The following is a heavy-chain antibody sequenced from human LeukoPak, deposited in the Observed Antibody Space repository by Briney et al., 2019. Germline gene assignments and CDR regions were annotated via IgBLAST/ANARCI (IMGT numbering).Heavy chain of an antibody. D-gene: IGHD6-13*01. CDR1: GFTFSSYA. V-gene: IGHV3-23*01. J-gene: IGHJ4*02. Sequence: PGGSLRLSCAASGFTFSSYAMSWVRQAPGKGLEWVSAISGSGGSTYYADSVKGRFTISRDNSKNTLYLQMNSLRAEDTAVYYCAKDGRGRWGSSWYFLYWGQGTLVTVSS. CDR2: ISGSGGST. CDR3: AKDGRGRWGSSWYFLY.